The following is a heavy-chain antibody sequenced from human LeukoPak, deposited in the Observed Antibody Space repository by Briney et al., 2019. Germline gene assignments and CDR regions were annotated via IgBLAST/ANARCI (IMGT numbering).Heavy chain of an antibody. J-gene: IGHJ6*02. CDR2: IYYNGKA. CDR3: AKFGADYDMYV. V-gene: IGHV4-59*01. CDR1: GGSISGYY. Sequence: PSETLPLTRTVSGGSISGYYWTWIRQPPGKGLEWIGQIYYNGKADYNPSLESRITISVDTSKNKISLKLNSVTAADTAIYYCAKFGADYDMYVWGQGITVAVSS. D-gene: IGHD3-16*01.